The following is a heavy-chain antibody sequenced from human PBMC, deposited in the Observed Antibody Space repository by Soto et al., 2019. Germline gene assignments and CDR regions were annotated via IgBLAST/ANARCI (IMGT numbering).Heavy chain of an antibody. J-gene: IGHJ6*02. D-gene: IGHD2-2*01. CDR3: ARSQGSSTSLEIYYYYYYGMDV. Sequence: QVQLVQSGAEVKKPVSSVKVSCKASGGTFSSYAISWVRQAPGQGLEWMGGIITISGTANYAQKFQGRVTITADESTSTAYMELSSLRSEDTAVYYCARSQGSSTSLEIYYYYYYGMDVWGQGTTVTVSS. CDR1: GGTFSSYA. V-gene: IGHV1-69*01. CDR2: IITISGTA.